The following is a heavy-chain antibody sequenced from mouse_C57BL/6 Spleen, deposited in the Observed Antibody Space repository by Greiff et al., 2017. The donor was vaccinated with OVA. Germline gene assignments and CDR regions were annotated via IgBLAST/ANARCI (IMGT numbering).Heavy chain of an antibody. CDR3: ARVLRWYFDV. CDR1: GFTFSDYG. V-gene: IGHV5-17*01. D-gene: IGHD1-1*01. CDR2: ISSGSSTI. J-gene: IGHJ1*03. Sequence: EVQLQESGGGLVKPGGSLKLSCAASGFTFSDYGMHWVRQAPEKGLEWVAYISSGSSTIYYADTVKGRFTISRDNAKNTLFLQMTSLRSEDTAMYYCARVLRWYFDVWGTGTTVTVSS.